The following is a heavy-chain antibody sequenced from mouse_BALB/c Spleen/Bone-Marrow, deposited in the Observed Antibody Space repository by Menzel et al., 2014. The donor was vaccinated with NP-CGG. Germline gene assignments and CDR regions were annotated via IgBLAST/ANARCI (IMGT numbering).Heavy chain of an antibody. V-gene: IGHV5-17*02. Sequence: EVQVVESGGGLAQPGGSRKLSCAASGFTFSYFGMHWVRQGPEKGLEWVAYISSGSSTIYYADTVKGLFTISRDNPKNTLFLQMTSLRSEDTAMYYCAIRSAATGPMDYWGQGTSVTVSS. CDR3: AIRSAATGPMDY. CDR2: ISSGSSTI. CDR1: GFTFSYFG. J-gene: IGHJ4*01. D-gene: IGHD1-2*01.